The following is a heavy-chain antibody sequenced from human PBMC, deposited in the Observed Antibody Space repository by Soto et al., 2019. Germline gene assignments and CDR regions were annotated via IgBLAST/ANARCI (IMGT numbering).Heavy chain of an antibody. CDR3: AHSSHYFRLSF. CDR1: GFSLTTSGVG. CDR2: IYLDDDK. V-gene: IGHV2-5*02. Sequence: QITLKESGPTLVKPTPTLTLTCTFSGFSLTTSGVGVGWICQPPGKALEGLGLIYLDDDKRYRPSLKSRPTTTKDTSNIHVVLTITNMNPVDTATYDCAHSSHYFRLSFWGQGTLVTVSS. D-gene: IGHD3-10*01. J-gene: IGHJ4*02.